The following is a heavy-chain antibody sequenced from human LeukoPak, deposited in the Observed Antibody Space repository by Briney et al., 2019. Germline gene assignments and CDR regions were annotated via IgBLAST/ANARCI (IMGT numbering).Heavy chain of an antibody. J-gene: IGHJ4*02. CDR3: ASFYCSSTSCSHWGRRYFDY. CDR2: INPNSGGT. D-gene: IGHD2-2*01. Sequence: GASVKVSCKASGYTFTGYYMHWVRQAPGQGLEWMRWINPNSGGTNYAQKFQGRVTMTRDTSISTAYMELSRLRSDDTAVYYCASFYCSSTSCSHWGRRYFDYWGQGTLVTVSS. V-gene: IGHV1-2*02. CDR1: GYTFTGYY.